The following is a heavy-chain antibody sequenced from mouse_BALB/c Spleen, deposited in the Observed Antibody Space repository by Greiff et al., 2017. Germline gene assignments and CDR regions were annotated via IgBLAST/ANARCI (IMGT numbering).Heavy chain of an antibody. CDR2: ILPGSGST. CDR1: GYTFSSYW. J-gene: IGHJ2*01. Sequence: QVHVKQSGAELMKPGASVKISCKATGYTFSSYWIEWVKQRPGHGLEWIGEILPGSGSTNYNEKFKGKATFTADTSSNTAYMQLSSLTSEDSAVYYCARSGYGKGFFDYWGQGTTLTVSS. D-gene: IGHD2-10*02. V-gene: IGHV1-9*01. CDR3: ARSGYGKGFFDY.